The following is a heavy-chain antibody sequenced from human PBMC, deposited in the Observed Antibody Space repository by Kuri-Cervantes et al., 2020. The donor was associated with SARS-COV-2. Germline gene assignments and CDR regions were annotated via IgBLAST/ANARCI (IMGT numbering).Heavy chain of an antibody. CDR3: ARPGGFLDV. CDR2: IYHSGST. V-gene: IGHV4-39*07. D-gene: IGHD4-23*01. J-gene: IGHJ6*04. CDR1: GGSISSSSYY. Sequence: GSPRLSCTVSGGSISSSSYYWGWIRQPPGKGLEWIGSIYHSGSTYYNPSLKSRVTISVDTSKNQFSLKLSSVTAADTAVYYCARPGGFLDVWGKGTTVTVSS.